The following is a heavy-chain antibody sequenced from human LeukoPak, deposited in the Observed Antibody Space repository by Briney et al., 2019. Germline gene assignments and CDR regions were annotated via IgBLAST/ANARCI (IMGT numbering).Heavy chain of an antibody. J-gene: IGHJ4*02. CDR2: INPNSGGT. Sequence: ASVKVSCKASGYTFTGYYMHWVRQAPGQGLEWMGWINPNSGGTNYAQKFQGWVTMTRDTSISTAYMELRSLRSDDTAVYYCARGERGSWNFDYWGQGTLVTVSS. CDR3: ARGERGSWNFDY. D-gene: IGHD6-13*01. V-gene: IGHV1-2*04. CDR1: GYTFTGYY.